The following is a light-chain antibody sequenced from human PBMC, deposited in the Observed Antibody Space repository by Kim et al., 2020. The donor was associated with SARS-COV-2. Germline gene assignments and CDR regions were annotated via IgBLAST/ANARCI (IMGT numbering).Light chain of an antibody. J-gene: IGLJ2*01. Sequence: VTSSCTWSNPSIGPHYGYQWYQQLPGTAAKLLIYDNTHRTSGASDRSSASRSATSASMAISGLQTADEGDYFCQSYDSGLNHSVVFGGGTQLTVL. CDR2: DNT. CDR3: QSYDSGLNHSVV. CDR1: NPSIGPHYG. V-gene: IGLV1-40*01.